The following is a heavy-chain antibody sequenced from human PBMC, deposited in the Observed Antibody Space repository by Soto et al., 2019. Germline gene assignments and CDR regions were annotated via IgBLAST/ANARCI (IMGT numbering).Heavy chain of an antibody. Sequence: SGPTLVNPPQTLTLTCTFSGFSLSTSGVAVAWIRQPPVKALEWLALIYWNDDKRYSPSLTSRLTITKDTSKNQVVLTMTSLDLVDTATYYRSRIGVQGSLYYFDYLGQGTLVTLAS. CDR2: IYWNDDK. D-gene: IGHD3-3*01. CDR3: SRIGVQGSLYYFDY. J-gene: IGHJ4*02. V-gene: IGHV2-5*01. CDR1: GFSLSTSGVA.